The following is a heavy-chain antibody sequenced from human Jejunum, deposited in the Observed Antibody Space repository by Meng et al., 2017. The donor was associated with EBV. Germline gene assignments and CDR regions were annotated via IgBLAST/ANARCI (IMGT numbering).Heavy chain of an antibody. J-gene: IGHJ4*02. V-gene: IGHV4-4*02. Sequence: EVSGPRLGRHSGTLSLTCVVSGGSISDNAWWSGFRQPPGKGLEWLGEIYHGGGTNYNPSLESRVTISVAKSKNLFSLRLSSVTVADTAVYYCAGNGYYALEYWGPGILVTVSS. CDR1: GGSISDNAW. CDR2: IYHGGGT. CDR3: AGNGYYALEY. D-gene: IGHD3-22*01.